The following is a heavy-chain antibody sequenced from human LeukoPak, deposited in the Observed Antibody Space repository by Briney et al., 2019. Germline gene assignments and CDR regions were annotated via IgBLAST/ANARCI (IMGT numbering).Heavy chain of an antibody. Sequence: PSETLSLTCTVSGGSISSYYWSWIRQPAGKGLEWIRRIYTSGSTNYNPSLKSRVTMSVDTSKNQFSLKLSSVTAADTAVYYCAKRGERYCSSTSCYPNDAFDIWGQGTMVTVSS. J-gene: IGHJ3*02. CDR2: IYTSGST. V-gene: IGHV4-4*07. CDR3: AKRGERYCSSTSCYPNDAFDI. CDR1: GGSISSYY. D-gene: IGHD2-2*01.